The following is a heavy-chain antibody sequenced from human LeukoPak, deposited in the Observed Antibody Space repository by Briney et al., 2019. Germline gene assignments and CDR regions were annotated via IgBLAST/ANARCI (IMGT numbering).Heavy chain of an antibody. CDR1: GYTFTDHF. D-gene: IGHD3-10*01. Sequence: ASVKVSCKTSGYTFTDHFIHWVRQAPGQGLEWMGWINPYSGATNYARKFQGRVTMTTDTSTSTAYMELRSLRSDDTAVYYCARDPSYYGSGSYTSNWFDPWGQGTLVTVSS. J-gene: IGHJ5*02. V-gene: IGHV1-2*02. CDR2: INPYSGAT. CDR3: ARDPSYYGSGSYTSNWFDP.